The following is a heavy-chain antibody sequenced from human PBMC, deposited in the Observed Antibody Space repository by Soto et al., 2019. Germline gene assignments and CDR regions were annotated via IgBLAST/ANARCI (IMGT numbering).Heavy chain of an antibody. D-gene: IGHD3-10*01. CDR3: AKEAPGPLI. Sequence: GASVKVSCKASGGTFSSYAISWVRQAPGQGLEWMGGIIPIFGTANYAQKFQGRVTITADESTSTAYMELSSLKAEDTALYYCAKEAPGPLIWGQGTMVTVSS. V-gene: IGHV1-69*13. CDR1: GGTFSSYA. J-gene: IGHJ3*02. CDR2: IIPIFGTA.